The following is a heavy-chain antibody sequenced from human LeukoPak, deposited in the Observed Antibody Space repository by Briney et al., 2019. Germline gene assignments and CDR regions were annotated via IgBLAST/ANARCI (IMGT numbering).Heavy chain of an antibody. CDR2: TSGSGGST. V-gene: IGHV3-23*01. Sequence: PGGSLRLSCAASGFTFSSYAMSWVRQAPGKGLEWVSATSGSGGSTYYADSVKGRFTISRDNSKNTLYLQMNSLRAEDTAVYYCARADRYCSSTTCYGFFDFWGQGTLVTVSS. D-gene: IGHD2-2*01. J-gene: IGHJ4*02. CDR3: ARADRYCSSTTCYGFFDF. CDR1: GFTFSSYA.